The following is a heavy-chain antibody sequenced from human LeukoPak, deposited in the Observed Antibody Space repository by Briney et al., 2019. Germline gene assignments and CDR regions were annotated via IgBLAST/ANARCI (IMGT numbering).Heavy chain of an antibody. V-gene: IGHV3-30*04. Sequence: PGGSLRLSCAASGFTFSSYAMHWVRQAPGKGLEWVAVISYAGSNKYYADSVKGRFTISRDNSKSTLYLQMNSLRSDDTAVYYCAFYSGSYSPCDYWGQGTLVTVSS. J-gene: IGHJ4*02. CDR3: AFYSGSYSPCDY. CDR2: ISYAGSNK. CDR1: GFTFSSYA. D-gene: IGHD1-26*01.